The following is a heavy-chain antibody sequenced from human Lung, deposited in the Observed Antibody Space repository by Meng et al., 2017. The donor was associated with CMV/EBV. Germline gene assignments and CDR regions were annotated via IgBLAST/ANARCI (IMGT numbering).Heavy chain of an antibody. CDR3: ARDAVYYYYYYGMDV. CDR1: GFTFSSYS. J-gene: IGHJ6*02. V-gene: IGHV3-21*01. CDR2: ISSSSSYI. Sequence: GESLKISCAASGFTFSSYSMNWVRQAPGKGLEWVSSISSSSSYIYYADSVKGRFTISRDNAKNALYLQMNSLRAEDTAVYYCARDAVYYYYYYGMDVWRQGTTVTVSS.